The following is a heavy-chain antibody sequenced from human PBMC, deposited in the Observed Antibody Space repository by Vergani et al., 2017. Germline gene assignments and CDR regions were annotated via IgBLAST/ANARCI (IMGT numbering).Heavy chain of an antibody. J-gene: IGHJ4*02. Sequence: QVQILQSGGGVVQPGGSLRLSCTLSGFTLNTYGIHWVRQAPGKGLEWVSFIRYDGSNKYYADSVKGRFTISRDNSKNTLYLQMNSLRAEDTAVYYCAKSSNDILTGYYHFDYWGQGTLVTVSS. CDR2: IRYDGSNK. D-gene: IGHD3-9*01. CDR1: GFTLNTYG. V-gene: IGHV3-30*02. CDR3: AKSSNDILTGYYHFDY.